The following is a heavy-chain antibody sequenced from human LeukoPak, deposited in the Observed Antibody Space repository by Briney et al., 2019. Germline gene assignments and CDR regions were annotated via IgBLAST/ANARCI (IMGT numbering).Heavy chain of an antibody. J-gene: IGHJ4*02. CDR3: ARASSGYYKDY. Sequence: SGPTLVKPTQTLTLTCTFSGFSLSTSGVGVGWIRQPPGKALEWLALIYWDDDKRYSPSLKSRLTITKDTSKNQVVLTMTNMDPVNTATYYCARASSGYYKDYWGQGTLVTVSS. CDR1: GFSLSTSGVG. V-gene: IGHV2-5*02. CDR2: IYWDDDK. D-gene: IGHD3-22*01.